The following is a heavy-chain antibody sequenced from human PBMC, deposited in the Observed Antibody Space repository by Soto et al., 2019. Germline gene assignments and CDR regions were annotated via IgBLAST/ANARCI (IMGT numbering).Heavy chain of an antibody. CDR3: ARGRFFVWSELYGMDV. CDR2: MNPNSGNT. J-gene: IGHJ6*02. D-gene: IGHD3-16*01. Sequence: ASVKVSCKASGYTFTSYDINWVRQATGQGLEWMGWMNPNSGNTGYAQKFQGRVNMTRNTSISTAYMELSSLRSEDTAVYYCARGRFFVWSELYGMDVWGQGTTVTVSS. CDR1: GYTFTSYD. V-gene: IGHV1-8*01.